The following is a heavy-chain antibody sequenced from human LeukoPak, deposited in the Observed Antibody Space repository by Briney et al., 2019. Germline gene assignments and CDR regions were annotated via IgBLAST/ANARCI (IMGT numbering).Heavy chain of an antibody. Sequence: ASVKVSCKASGYTFTSYAMHWVRQAPGQRLEWLGWINAGNGNTKYSQKFQGRVTITRDTSASTAYMELSSLRSEDTAVYYCAREGRGLGYCSSTSCYEAFDYWGQGTLVTVSS. CDR2: INAGNGNT. CDR3: AREGRGLGYCSSTSCYEAFDY. J-gene: IGHJ4*02. D-gene: IGHD2-2*01. CDR1: GYTFTSYA. V-gene: IGHV1-3*01.